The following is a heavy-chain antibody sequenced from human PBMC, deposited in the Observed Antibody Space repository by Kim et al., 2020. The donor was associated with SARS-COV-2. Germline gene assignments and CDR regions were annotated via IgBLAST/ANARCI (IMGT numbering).Heavy chain of an antibody. CDR2: IKQDGSEK. V-gene: IGHV3-7*01. CDR3: ARDRSPTPGLDILTGYYTGYYYYYYGMDV. Sequence: GGSLRLSFAASGFTFSSYWMSWVRQAPGKGLEWVANIKQDGSEKYYVDSVKGRFTISRDNAKNSLYLQMNSLRAEDTAVYYCARDRSPTPGLDILTGYYTGYYYYYYGMDVWGQGTTVTVSS. J-gene: IGHJ6*02. D-gene: IGHD3-9*01. CDR1: GFTFSSYW.